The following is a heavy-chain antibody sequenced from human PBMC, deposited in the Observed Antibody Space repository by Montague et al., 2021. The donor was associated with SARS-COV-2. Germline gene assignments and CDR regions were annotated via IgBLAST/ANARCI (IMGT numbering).Heavy chain of an antibody. V-gene: IGHV4-59*01. Sequence: SETLSLTCSVSGGSISSDYWGWIRQSPGKGLEWIGYIYYRGTTNYNPSLKSRVTFSVDTSKNQFSLKLISVTAADTAVYFCAREDRWNWFDPWGQGVLVTASS. J-gene: IGHJ5*02. D-gene: IGHD5-24*01. CDR1: GGSISSDY. CDR2: IYYRGTT. CDR3: AREDRWNWFDP.